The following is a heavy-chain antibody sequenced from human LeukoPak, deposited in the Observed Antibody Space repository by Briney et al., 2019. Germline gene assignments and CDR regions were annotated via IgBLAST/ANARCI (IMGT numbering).Heavy chain of an antibody. CDR2: IYYSGST. Sequence: SETLSLTCTVSGGSISSYYWSWIRQPPGKGLEWIGYIYYSGSTNYNPSLRSRVTISVDTSKNQFSLKLSSVPAADTAVYYCARDGSGYYGYFDLWGRGTLVTVSS. CDR1: GGSISSYY. J-gene: IGHJ2*01. D-gene: IGHD3-3*01. CDR3: ARDGSGYYGYFDL. V-gene: IGHV4-59*01.